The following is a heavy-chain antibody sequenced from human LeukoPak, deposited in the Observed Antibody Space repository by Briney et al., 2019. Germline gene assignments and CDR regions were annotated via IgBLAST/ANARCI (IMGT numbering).Heavy chain of an antibody. J-gene: IGHJ4*02. CDR2: ISGSSIYI. V-gene: IGHV3-21*01. CDR3: ARGEMAVAGLPRTISY. Sequence: GGSLRLSCAASGFTFSDYSINWVRQAPGKGLEWVSSISGSSIYIYYADSLKGRFTISRDNAKNSLFLQMNSLSSEDTAVYYCARGEMAVAGLPRTISYWGQGTLVTVSS. D-gene: IGHD6-19*01. CDR1: GFTFSDYS.